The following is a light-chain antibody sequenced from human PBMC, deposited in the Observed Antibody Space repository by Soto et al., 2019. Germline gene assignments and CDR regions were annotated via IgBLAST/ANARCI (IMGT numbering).Light chain of an antibody. J-gene: IGKJ1*01. Sequence: EIQMTHSPSTLSASVGDTVTITCRASESIDNWLAWYQQKPGKAPKLLIFAASTLVRGVPSRFSGRGSGTEFTLTISSLQADDYATFYCQQYHTDWTFGQGTKVDIK. CDR2: AAS. V-gene: IGKV1-5*01. CDR1: ESIDNW. CDR3: QQYHTDWT.